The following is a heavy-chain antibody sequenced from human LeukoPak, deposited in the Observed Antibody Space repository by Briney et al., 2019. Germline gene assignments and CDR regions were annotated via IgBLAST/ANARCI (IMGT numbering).Heavy chain of an antibody. CDR2: ISSSGSTI. Sequence: GGSLRLSCAASGFTFSDYYMSWIRQAPGKGLEWVSYISSSGSTIYYSDSVQDRFTISRGNAKNSLYLQMISLRADDTAVDYCARAHSEGSPEFTTLYYYFDGMDVWGQGTTVTVSS. V-gene: IGHV3-11*01. J-gene: IGHJ6*02. D-gene: IGHD3-10*01. CDR1: GFTFSDYY. CDR3: ARAHSEGSPEFTTLYYYFDGMDV.